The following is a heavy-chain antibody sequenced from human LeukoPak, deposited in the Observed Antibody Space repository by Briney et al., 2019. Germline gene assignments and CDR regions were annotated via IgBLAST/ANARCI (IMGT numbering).Heavy chain of an antibody. V-gene: IGHV4-39*01. D-gene: IGHD2-21*01. CDR1: GGSISSSGFY. CDR3: ARKSLRIGSNNWFDP. J-gene: IGHJ5*02. CDR2: IYYSGTT. Sequence: SETLSLTCTVSGGSISSSGFYWGWIRQPPGKGLEWIGNIYYSGTTYYNTSLKSRVTISVDTSKNRFSLKLNSVTAADTAVYFCARKSLRIGSNNWFDPWGQGTLVTVSS.